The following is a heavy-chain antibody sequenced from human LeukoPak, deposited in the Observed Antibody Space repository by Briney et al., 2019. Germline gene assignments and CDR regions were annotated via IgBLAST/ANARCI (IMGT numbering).Heavy chain of an antibody. CDR1: GGSITSYF. CDR3: ARDRLFGSGHRYFDY. J-gene: IGHJ4*02. Sequence: PSETLSLTCTVSGGSITSYFWSWIRQPAGEGLEWIGRIYTSGTTTYNPSLKSRVTMSVDTSKNQFSLKLSSVTAADTAVYYCARDRLFGSGHRYFDYWGQGTLVTVSS. V-gene: IGHV4-4*07. CDR2: IYTSGTT. D-gene: IGHD3-22*01.